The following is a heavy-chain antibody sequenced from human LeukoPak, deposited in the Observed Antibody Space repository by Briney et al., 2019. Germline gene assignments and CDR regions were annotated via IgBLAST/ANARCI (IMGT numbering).Heavy chain of an antibody. V-gene: IGHV1-2*02. CDR2: INPNSGGT. D-gene: IGHD3-3*01. Sequence: EASVKVSCKASGYTFTGYGITWVRQAPGQGLEWMGWINPNSGGTNYAQKFQGRVTMTRDTSISTAYMELSRLRSDDTAVYYCARGSYDFWSGYSPTPYDAFDIWGQGTMVTVSS. CDR3: ARGSYDFWSGYSPTPYDAFDI. CDR1: GYTFTGYG. J-gene: IGHJ3*02.